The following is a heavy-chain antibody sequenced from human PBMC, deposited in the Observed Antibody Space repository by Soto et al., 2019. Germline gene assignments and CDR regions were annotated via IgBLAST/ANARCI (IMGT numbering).Heavy chain of an antibody. D-gene: IGHD5-18*01. Sequence: EVQLVESGGCLVQPGGSLKLSCAASGFTFSGSAMHWVRQASGKGLEWVGRIRSKANSYATAYAASVKGRFTISRDDSKNTAYLQMNSLKTEDTAVYYCTRPGEDTARDYWGQGTLVTVSS. J-gene: IGHJ4*02. V-gene: IGHV3-73*02. CDR2: IRSKANSYAT. CDR3: TRPGEDTARDY. CDR1: GFTFSGSA.